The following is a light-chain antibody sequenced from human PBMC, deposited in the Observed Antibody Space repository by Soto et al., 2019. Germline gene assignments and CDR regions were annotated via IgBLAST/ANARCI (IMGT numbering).Light chain of an antibody. CDR1: SSDVGGYNY. Sequence: QSALIQPRSVSGSPGQSVTISCTGTSSDVGGYNYVSWYQQHPGKAPKLMIYDVSKRPSGVPDRFSGSKSGNTASLTISGLQAEDEADYYCCSYAGSYTFPFGGGTKLTVL. CDR3: CSYAGSYTFP. J-gene: IGLJ2*01. CDR2: DVS. V-gene: IGLV2-11*01.